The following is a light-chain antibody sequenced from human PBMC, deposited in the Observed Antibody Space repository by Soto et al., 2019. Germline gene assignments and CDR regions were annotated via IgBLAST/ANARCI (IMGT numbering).Light chain of an antibody. CDR2: DAS. Sequence: EIVLTQSPSTLSLSPVERSTLSCRASQSVSSYLAWYQQKPGQAPRLLIYDASNRATGIPARFSGSGSGTDFTLTISSLEPEDFAVYYCQQRSNWPPFTFGPGTKVDI. CDR1: QSVSSY. J-gene: IGKJ3*01. CDR3: QQRSNWPPFT. V-gene: IGKV3-11*01.